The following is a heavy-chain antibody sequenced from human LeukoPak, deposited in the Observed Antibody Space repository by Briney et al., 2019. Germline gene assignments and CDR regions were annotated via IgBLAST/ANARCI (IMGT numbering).Heavy chain of an antibody. CDR3: ARGRGRQATDAFDI. V-gene: IGHV5-51*01. CDR2: IYPDDSET. CDR1: GYSFTSYW. D-gene: IGHD3-16*01. Sequence: GESLKISCKGSGYSFTSYWIGWVRQMPGKGLEWMGIIYPDDSETRYSPSFEGQVTISVDKSISTAYLQCSSLKASDTAMYYCARGRGRQATDAFDIWGQGTMVTVSS. J-gene: IGHJ3*02.